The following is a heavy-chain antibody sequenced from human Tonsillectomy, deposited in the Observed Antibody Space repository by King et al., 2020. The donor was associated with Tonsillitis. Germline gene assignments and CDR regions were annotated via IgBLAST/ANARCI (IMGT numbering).Heavy chain of an antibody. CDR3: ATFASPGDDSPYRFLRH. V-gene: IGHV1-2*02. J-gene: IGHJ1*01. CDR2: INPDSAGT. D-gene: IGHD3-22*01. Sequence: VQLVESGAVLKKPGASLTVSCKTSGYTFTGHYLYWVRQAPGQGLEWMGWINPDSAGTKYMQSFQGRINMTRATSVSTAYLGLYNLRPDDTAVYYCATFASPGDDSPYRFLRHWGQGTPVTVSS. CDR1: GYTFTGHY.